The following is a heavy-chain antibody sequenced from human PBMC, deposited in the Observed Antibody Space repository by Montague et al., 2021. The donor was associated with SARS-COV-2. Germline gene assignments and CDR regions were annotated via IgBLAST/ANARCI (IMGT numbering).Heavy chain of an antibody. V-gene: IGHV4-34*01. CDR1: GGSFSSYF. J-gene: IGHJ5*02. Sequence: SETLSLTCAVYGGSFSSYFWCWCGRTPGRGLEWIGEVNHGGTAEYNPSLKSRVALSVDTSKAQFSLILTSVTAADTAVYYCARERGRGVDYFDPWGQGTLVTVSS. CDR2: VNHGGTA. CDR3: ARERGRGVDYFDP. D-gene: IGHD4-11*01.